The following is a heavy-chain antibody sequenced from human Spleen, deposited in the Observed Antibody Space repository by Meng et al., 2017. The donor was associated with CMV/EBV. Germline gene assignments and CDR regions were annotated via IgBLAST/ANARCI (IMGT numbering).Heavy chain of an antibody. Sequence: ASVKVSCKASGYSITDFTNSYMHWVRQVPGQGLEWMGWINPNSGGTNYAQKFQGRVTMTRDTSVNTAYMEVNRLRSEDTAVYYCARDGFLNDSYYYYGMDVWGQGTTVTVSS. CDR2: INPNSGGT. D-gene: IGHD2-2*03. CDR1: GYSITDFTNSY. V-gene: IGHV1-2*02. CDR3: ARDGFLNDSYYYYGMDV. J-gene: IGHJ6*02.